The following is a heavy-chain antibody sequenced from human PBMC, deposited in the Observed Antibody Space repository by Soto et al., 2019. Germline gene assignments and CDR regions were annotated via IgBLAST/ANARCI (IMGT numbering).Heavy chain of an antibody. Sequence: PSETLSLTCTVSGDSIFSSTYSWGWIRQPPGKGLEWIGTIYFTGSAYYNPSLRSRVTISVDTSKKQISLKLTSVTAADTAVYYCARHALNGDGWRHYFDYWGQGTLVTVS. J-gene: IGHJ4*02. CDR3: ARHALNGDGWRHYFDY. D-gene: IGHD6-19*01. CDR2: IYFTGSA. CDR1: GDSIFSSTYS. V-gene: IGHV4-39*01.